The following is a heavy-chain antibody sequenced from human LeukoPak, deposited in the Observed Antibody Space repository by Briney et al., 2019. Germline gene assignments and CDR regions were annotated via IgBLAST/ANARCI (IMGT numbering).Heavy chain of an antibody. J-gene: IGHJ4*02. CDR1: GFTFSSYS. Sequence: GGSLRLSCAASGFTFSSYSMNWVRQAPGKGLEWVSSISSSSSYIYYADSVKGRFTISRDNAKNSLYLQMNSLRAEDTAVYYCARDTIVGAIHVYYLDYWGQGTLVTVSS. D-gene: IGHD1-26*01. CDR2: ISSSSSYI. CDR3: ARDTIVGAIHVYYLDY. V-gene: IGHV3-21*01.